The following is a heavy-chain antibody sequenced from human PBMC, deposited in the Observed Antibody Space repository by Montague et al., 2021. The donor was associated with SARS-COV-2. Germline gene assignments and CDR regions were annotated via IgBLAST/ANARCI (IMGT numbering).Heavy chain of an antibody. Sequence: SLSLSCAASGFTFSSYSMTWVRQAPGKGLEWVSSISSSSSYIYYADSVKGRFTISRDNAKNSLYLQMNSLRAEDTAVYYCARLRVTPLSRPYCFDHWGQGTLVTVSS. CDR3: ARLRVTPLSRPYCFDH. J-gene: IGHJ4*02. CDR1: GFTFSSYS. V-gene: IGHV3-21*01. CDR2: ISSSSSYI. D-gene: IGHD2-21*02.